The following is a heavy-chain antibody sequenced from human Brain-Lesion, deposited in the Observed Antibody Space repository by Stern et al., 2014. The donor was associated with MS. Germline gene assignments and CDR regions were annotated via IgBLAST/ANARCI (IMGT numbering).Heavy chain of an antibody. CDR3: AGEEDIRYCSGGSCTGNWFDP. Sequence: QVQLVQSGPGLVKPSETLSLTCTVAGGSVSSTSYAWAWIRQPPGKGLEWIGTIYYSGNTYYSPSLQSRLTISLDTSTNPFSLQLGSVTAADTAVYYCAGEEDIRYCSGGSCTGNWFDPWGQGTLVTVSS. J-gene: IGHJ5*02. V-gene: IGHV4-39*01. D-gene: IGHD2-15*01. CDR1: GGSVSSTSYA. CDR2: IYYSGNT.